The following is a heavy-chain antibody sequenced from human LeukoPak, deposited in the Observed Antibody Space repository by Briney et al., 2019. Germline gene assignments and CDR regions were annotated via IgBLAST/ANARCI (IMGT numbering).Heavy chain of an antibody. CDR3: AKGPGARGRFNGFDP. CDR2: ITGNSDTR. J-gene: IGHJ5*02. CDR1: GFPFSSYE. V-gene: IGHV3-48*03. Sequence: GGSLRLSCVVSGFPFSSYEMNWVRQAPGKGLEWVSYITGNSDTRYYADSVKGRFTISRDNAKNSLYLQMDSLRPEDTAFYYCAKGPGARGRFNGFDPWGQGTLVTVSS. D-gene: IGHD6-19*01.